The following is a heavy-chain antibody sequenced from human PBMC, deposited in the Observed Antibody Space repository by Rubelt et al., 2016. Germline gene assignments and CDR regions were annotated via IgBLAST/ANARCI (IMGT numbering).Heavy chain of an antibody. Sequence: EVQLVQSGAEVKKPGESLKISCKGSGYSFTSYWIGWVRQMPGKGLEWMGIIYPGDSATRYSPSLQGQVTTTAAKSINTAYLQWSSLNASDTAIYYCSSLTGYSTIDYWGQGTLVTVSS. J-gene: IGHJ4*02. D-gene: IGHD5-12*01. CDR2: IYPGDSAT. V-gene: IGHV5-51*01. CDR3: SSLTGYSTIDY. CDR1: GYSFTSYW.